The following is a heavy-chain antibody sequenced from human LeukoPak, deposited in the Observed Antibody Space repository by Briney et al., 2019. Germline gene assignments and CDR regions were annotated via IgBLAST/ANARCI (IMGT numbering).Heavy chain of an antibody. CDR1: GFTFSSYA. CDR3: AKDVAEWDYYDSSGFDY. J-gene: IGHJ4*02. CDR2: ISGSGGST. D-gene: IGHD3-22*01. Sequence: GGSLRLSCAASGFTFSSYAMSWVRQAPGKGLEWVSAISGSGGSTYYADSVKGRFTISRDNSKNMLYLQMNSLRAEDTAVYYCAKDVAEWDYYDSSGFDYWGQGTLVTVSS. V-gene: IGHV3-23*01.